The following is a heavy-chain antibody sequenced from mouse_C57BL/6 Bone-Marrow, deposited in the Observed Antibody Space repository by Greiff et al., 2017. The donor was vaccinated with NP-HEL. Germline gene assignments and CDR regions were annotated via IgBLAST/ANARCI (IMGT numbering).Heavy chain of an antibody. CDR3: ASQATFAMDY. D-gene: IGHD3-2*02. V-gene: IGHV1-81*01. J-gene: IGHJ4*01. CDR1: GYTFTSYG. Sequence: VQLQQSGAELARPGASVKLSCKASGYTFTSYGISWVKQRTGQGLEWIGEIYPSSGNTYYNEKFKGKATLTADKSSSTAYMELRSLTAEDSAVYFCASQATFAMDYWGQGTSVTVSS. CDR2: IYPSSGNT.